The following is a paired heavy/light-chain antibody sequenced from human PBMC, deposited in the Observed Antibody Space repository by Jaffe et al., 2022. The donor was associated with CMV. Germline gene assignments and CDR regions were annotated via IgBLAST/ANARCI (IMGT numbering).Light chain of an antibody. Sequence: DIQLTQSPSFLSASVGDRVTITCRASQGISNYLAWFQQKPGKAPKLLIYAASTLQFGVSSRFSGSGSGTEFTLTISSLQPEDFTTYYCQQLNNYPLTFGGGTKVEI. J-gene: IGKJ4*01. CDR1: QGISNY. CDR3: QQLNNYPLT. CDR2: AAS. V-gene: IGKV1-9*01.
Heavy chain of an antibody. V-gene: IGHV3-72*01. CDR1: GFSFSDHY. Sequence: EVQLVESGGGLVQSGGSLRLSCAASGFSFSDHYMDWVRQAPGKGLEWVGRIRNKANSYTTEYVASVKGRFIISRDDSKNSLYLQMNSLETEDTAVYYCTRAAGTTWSTAMDDYWGQGTLVTVSS. CDR2: IRNKANSYTT. D-gene: IGHD2-2*01. CDR3: TRAAGTTWSTAMDDY. J-gene: IGHJ4*02.